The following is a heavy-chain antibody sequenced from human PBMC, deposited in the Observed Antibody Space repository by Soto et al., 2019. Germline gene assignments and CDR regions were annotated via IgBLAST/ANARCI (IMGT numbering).Heavy chain of an antibody. CDR2: IWYDGSNK. CDR1: GFTFSSYG. D-gene: IGHD6-13*01. CDR3: ARDRIAAAGTGFNFDY. V-gene: IGHV3-33*01. Sequence: SLRLSCAASGFTFSSYGMHWVRQAPGKGLEWVAVIWYDGSNKYYADSVKGRFTISRDNSKNTLYLQMNSLRAEDTAVYYCARDRIAAAGTGFNFDYWGQGTLVTVSS. J-gene: IGHJ4*02.